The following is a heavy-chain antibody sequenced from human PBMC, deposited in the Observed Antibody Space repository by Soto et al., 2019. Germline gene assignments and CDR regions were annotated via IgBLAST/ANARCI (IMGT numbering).Heavy chain of an antibody. CDR3: ARGTRITMVRGVMWFDY. CDR1: GYTFTSYG. Sequence: QVQLVQSGAEVKKPGASVKVSCKASGYTFTSYGISWVRQAPVQGLEWMGWISAYNGNTNYAQKLQGRVTMTTDTSTSTAYMELRSLRSDDTAVYYCARGTRITMVRGVMWFDYWGQGTLVTVSS. D-gene: IGHD3-10*01. CDR2: ISAYNGNT. J-gene: IGHJ4*02. V-gene: IGHV1-18*01.